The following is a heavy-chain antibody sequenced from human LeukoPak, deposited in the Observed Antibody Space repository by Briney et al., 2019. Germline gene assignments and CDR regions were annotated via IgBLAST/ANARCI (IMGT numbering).Heavy chain of an antibody. D-gene: IGHD3-10*01. CDR1: GLTFSIYG. CDR3: ARDRYYYGSGSYPDY. V-gene: IGHV3-33*01. CDR2: IWYNGRNK. Sequence: GGSLTLLCAASGLTFSIYGMQGARHARGGGRVCVAVIWYNGRNKCYADSVKGRFTISRDNSKNTLYLQMNSLRAEDTAVYYCARDRYYYGSGSYPDYWGQGTLVTVSS. J-gene: IGHJ4*02.